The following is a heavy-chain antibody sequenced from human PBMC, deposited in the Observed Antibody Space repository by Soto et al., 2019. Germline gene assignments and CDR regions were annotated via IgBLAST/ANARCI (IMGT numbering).Heavy chain of an antibody. V-gene: IGHV3-74*01. J-gene: IGHJ5*02. CDR2: IHSDGSFT. D-gene: IGHD3-3*01. CDR3: AKDEASYYDFWSGLLNWFDP. CDR1: GFTFSDYW. Sequence: GSLRLSCAASGFTFSDYWMHWVRQAPGKGMVWVSRIHSDGSFTSYADSVKGRFTISRDNSKNTLYLQMNSLRAEDTAVYYCAKDEASYYDFWSGLLNWFDPWGQGTLVTVSS.